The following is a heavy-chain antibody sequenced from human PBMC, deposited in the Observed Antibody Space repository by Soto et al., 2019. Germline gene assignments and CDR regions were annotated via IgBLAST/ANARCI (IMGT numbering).Heavy chain of an antibody. D-gene: IGHD3-10*01. CDR3: AKDATWNVRGVISWLDP. Sequence: GGSLRRSCAASPCSFSNFAMHWVRQAPGNGLEWVAGISYDGSEKYYADSVKGRLTISRDNSKSTVYVQMNSLRVEVMAVYYCAKDATWNVRGVISWLDPWGEARLVTV. CDR1: PCSFSNFA. CDR2: ISYDGSEK. J-gene: IGHJ5*02. V-gene: IGHV3-30*18.